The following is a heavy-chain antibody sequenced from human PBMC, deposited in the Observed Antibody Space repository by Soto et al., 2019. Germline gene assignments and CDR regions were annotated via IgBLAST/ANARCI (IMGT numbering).Heavy chain of an antibody. CDR2: ISYDGSNK. Sequence: GGSLRLSCAVSGFTFSSYGMHWVRQAPGKGLGWVAVISYDGSNKYYADSVKGRFTISRDNSKNTLYLQMNSLRAEDTAVYYCAKDKLPGGLRYFHWGQGTLVTVSS. CDR3: AKDKLPGGLRYFH. V-gene: IGHV3-30*18. CDR1: GFTFSSYG. J-gene: IGHJ4*02. D-gene: IGHD3-9*01.